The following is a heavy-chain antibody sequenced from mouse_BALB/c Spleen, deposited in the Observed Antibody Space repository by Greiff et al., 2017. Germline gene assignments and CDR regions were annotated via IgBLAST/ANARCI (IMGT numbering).Heavy chain of an antibody. D-gene: IGHD1-1*01. J-gene: IGHJ2*01. Sequence: QVHVKQSGPELVKPGASVRISCKASGYTFTSYYIHWVKQRPGQGLEWIGWIYPGNVNTKYNEKFKGKATLTADKSSSTAYMQLSSLTSEDSAVYFCARYSKVVRPPPYFDYWGQGTTLTVSS. V-gene: IGHV1S56*01. CDR1: GYTFTSYY. CDR3: ARYSKVVRPPPYFDY. CDR2: IYPGNVNT.